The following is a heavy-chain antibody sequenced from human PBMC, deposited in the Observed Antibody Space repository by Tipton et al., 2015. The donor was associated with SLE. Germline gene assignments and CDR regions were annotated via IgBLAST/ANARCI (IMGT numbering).Heavy chain of an antibody. CDR2: VSYDGSFT. CDR3: ARGGDDASGGAESH. J-gene: IGHJ4*02. Sequence: SLRLSCAASGFTFSSYSMHWVRQAPGKGLEWVAVVSYDGSFTYYADSVKDRFTVSRDNSKNTLYLQMKGRRPEDTAVYYCARGGDDASGGAESHWGQGTLVTVSS. V-gene: IGHV3-30*14. CDR1: GFTFSSYS. D-gene: IGHD5-12*01.